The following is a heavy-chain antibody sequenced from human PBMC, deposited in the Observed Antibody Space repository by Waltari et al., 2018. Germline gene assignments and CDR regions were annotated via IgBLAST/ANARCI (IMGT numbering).Heavy chain of an antibody. J-gene: IGHJ4*02. CDR2: IYYSGST. V-gene: IGHV4-59*01. CDR3: ARGAGSGYPY. Sequence: QVQLQESGPGLVKPSETLSLTCPVSGGSISSYYWSWIRQPPGKGLEWVGDIYYSGSTNDHPSLKSRVTISVDTAKNQFSLKLSSVTAADTAVYYCARGAGSGYPYWGQGTLVTVSS. CDR1: GGSISSYY. D-gene: IGHD3-22*01.